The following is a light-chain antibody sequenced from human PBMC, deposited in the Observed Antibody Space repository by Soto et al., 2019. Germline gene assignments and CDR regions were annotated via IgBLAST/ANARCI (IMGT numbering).Light chain of an antibody. CDR3: SSYAGTNKV. Sequence: QSALTQPPSASGSPGQSVTISCTGTSGDVGGHNFVSWYQFHPGKAPKLIIYEVSTRPSGVPNRFSGSKSDNTASLTVSGLQAEDEADYFCSSYAGTNKVFGGGTKLTVL. V-gene: IGLV2-8*01. CDR2: EVS. CDR1: SGDVGGHNF. J-gene: IGLJ3*02.